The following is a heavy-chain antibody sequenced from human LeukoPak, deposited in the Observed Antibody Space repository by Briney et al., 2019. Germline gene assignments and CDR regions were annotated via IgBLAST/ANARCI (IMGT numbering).Heavy chain of an antibody. D-gene: IGHD4-17*01. CDR1: GFTFSNAW. J-gene: IGHJ4*02. CDR2: IKSKTNGGTT. V-gene: IGHV3-15*01. Sequence: GGSLRLSCAASGFTFSNAWMSWVRQAPGKGLEWVGRIKSKTNGGTTDYAAPVRGRFTISRHDSKNTLYLQMNSLKTEDTAVYYCIASLYTVTALEPNYWGQGTLVTVSS. CDR3: IASLYTVTALEPNY.